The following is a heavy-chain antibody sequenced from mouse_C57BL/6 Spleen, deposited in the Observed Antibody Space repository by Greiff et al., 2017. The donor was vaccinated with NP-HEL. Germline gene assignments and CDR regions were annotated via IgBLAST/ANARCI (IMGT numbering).Heavy chain of an antibody. J-gene: IGHJ1*03. CDR3: ASLYYGNYWYFDV. D-gene: IGHD2-1*01. V-gene: IGHV1-55*01. CDR2: IYPGSGST. Sequence: QVQLQQPGAELVKPGASVKMSCKASGYTFTSYWITWVKQRPGQGLAWVGYIYPGSGSTYYTEKFKSKATLTVDTTTSTAYLHLSSLTSEDSAVYYCASLYYGNYWYFDVWGTGTTVTVSS. CDR1: GYTFTSYW.